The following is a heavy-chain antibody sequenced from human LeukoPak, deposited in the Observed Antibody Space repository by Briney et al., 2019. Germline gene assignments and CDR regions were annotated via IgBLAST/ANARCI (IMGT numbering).Heavy chain of an antibody. CDR2: IDQSGGRN. J-gene: IGHJ3*02. Sequence: GGSLRLSCSASGFTFSRFWMNWVRQAPGRGLEWVANIDQSGGRNNYVDSVKGRFTISRDNAKNSLFLEMSSLRADDTAVYFCARDVEGGTFDIWGQGTTVTVSS. CDR1: GFTFSRFW. CDR3: ARDVEGGTFDI. D-gene: IGHD3-16*01. V-gene: IGHV3-7*05.